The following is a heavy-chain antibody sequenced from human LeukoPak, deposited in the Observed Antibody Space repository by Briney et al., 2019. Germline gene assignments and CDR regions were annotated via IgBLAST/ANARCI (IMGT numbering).Heavy chain of an antibody. CDR1: GYTLTEFS. D-gene: IGHD3-22*01. Sequence: ASVKVSCKVSGYTLTEFSMHWVRQAPGKGLEWMGGFDPEDGETIYAQKFQGRVTMTEDTSTDTAYMELSSLRSEDTAVYYCATNPGDSSGYYDAAFDIWGQGTMVTVSS. J-gene: IGHJ3*02. V-gene: IGHV1-24*01. CDR3: ATNPGDSSGYYDAAFDI. CDR2: FDPEDGET.